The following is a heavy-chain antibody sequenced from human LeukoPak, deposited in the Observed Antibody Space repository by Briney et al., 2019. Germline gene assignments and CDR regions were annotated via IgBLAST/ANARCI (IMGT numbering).Heavy chain of an antibody. CDR3: ATEGGWQPTDYGDHVY. Sequence: GASVKVSCKASGYTFTNYGITWVRQAPGQGLKWMGCISPYNGNTNYAQKFQCRVTMTTDTSTSTAYMELRNLRSDDTALYYCATEGGWQPTDYGDHVYWGQGTLVTVSS. V-gene: IGHV1-18*01. CDR2: ISPYNGNT. J-gene: IGHJ4*02. D-gene: IGHD4-17*01. CDR1: GYTFTNYG.